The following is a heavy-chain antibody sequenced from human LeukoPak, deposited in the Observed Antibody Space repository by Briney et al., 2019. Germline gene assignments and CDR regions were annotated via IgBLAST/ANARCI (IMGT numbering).Heavy chain of an antibody. CDR3: ARDFMVRGTSVDV. J-gene: IGHJ6*02. CDR1: GDSVSSNSAA. Sequence: SQTLSLTCAISGDSVSSNSAAWNWIRQSPSRGLXXXXRTYYRSKWYNDYAVSVKSRITINPDTSKNQFSLQLNSVTPEDTAVYYCARDFMVRGTSVDVWGQGTTVTVSS. V-gene: IGHV6-1*01. D-gene: IGHD3-10*01. CDR2: TYYRSKWYN.